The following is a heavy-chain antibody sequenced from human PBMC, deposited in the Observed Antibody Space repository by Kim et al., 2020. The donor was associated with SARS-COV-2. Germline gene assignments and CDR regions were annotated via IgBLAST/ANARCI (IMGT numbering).Heavy chain of an antibody. V-gene: IGHV4-39*01. J-gene: IGHJ4*02. CDR1: GGSISSSSYY. Sequence: SETLSLTCTVSGGSISSSSYYWGWIRQPPGKGLEWIGSIYYSGSTYYNPSLKSRVTISVDTSKNQFSLKLSSVTAADTAVYYCASRDSGTFGGVIFYWGQGTLVTVSS. D-gene: IGHD3-16*02. CDR3: ASRDSGTFGGVIFY. CDR2: IYYSGST.